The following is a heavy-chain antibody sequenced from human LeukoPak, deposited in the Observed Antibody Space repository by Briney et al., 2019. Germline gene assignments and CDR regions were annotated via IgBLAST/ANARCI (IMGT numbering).Heavy chain of an antibody. Sequence: GASVKVSCKASGYSFTAYYIHWVRQAPGQGLEWMGWINPNSGGTHYAQKFQGRVTMTRGTPISTAYMDLSRLASDDTAVYYCARDGGRGWEFDYWGQGTLATVSS. V-gene: IGHV1-2*02. J-gene: IGHJ4*02. CDR3: ARDGGRGWEFDY. CDR1: GYSFTAYY. D-gene: IGHD6-19*01. CDR2: INPNSGGT.